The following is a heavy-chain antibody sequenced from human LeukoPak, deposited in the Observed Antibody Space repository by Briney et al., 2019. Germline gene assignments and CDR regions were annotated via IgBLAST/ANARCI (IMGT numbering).Heavy chain of an antibody. V-gene: IGHV1-46*01. J-gene: IGHJ4*02. CDR3: AKEPWLSIAVACSRAVN. CDR2: INPSGGST. Sequence: ASVKVSCKASGYTFTSYYMHWVRQAPGQGLEWMGIINPSGGSTSYAQKFQGRVTMTRDTSTSTVYMELSSLRSEDTAVYYCAKEPWLSIAVACSRAVNWGQGTLVTVSS. D-gene: IGHD6-19*01. CDR1: GYTFTSYY.